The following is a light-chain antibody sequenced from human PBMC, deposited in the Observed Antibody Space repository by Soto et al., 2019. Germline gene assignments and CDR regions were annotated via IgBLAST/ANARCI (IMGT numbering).Light chain of an antibody. CDR1: QSLVHSNGNNY. J-gene: IGKJ5*01. CDR2: LGS. Sequence: DFVMNQSPLSLPVIPGEPASISCRSSQSLVHSNGNNYLDWYLQKPGQSPQLLIYLGSNRASGVPGRFSGSGSGTDFTLKISRLEAEYVGVYYCMQTLLPPITFGQGTRLEIK. CDR3: MQTLLPPIT. V-gene: IGKV2-28*01.